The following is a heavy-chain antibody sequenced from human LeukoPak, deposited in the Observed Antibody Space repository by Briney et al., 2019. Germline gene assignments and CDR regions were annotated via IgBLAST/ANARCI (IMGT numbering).Heavy chain of an antibody. D-gene: IGHD5-18*01. J-gene: IGHJ3*02. CDR2: IYYSGST. V-gene: IGHV4-59*08. Sequence: ASETLSLTCTVSGGSISSYYWSWIRQPPGKGLEWIGYIYYSGSTHYNPSLKSRVTISVDTSKNQFSLKLSSVTAADTAVYYCASWPLRQLWLLDAFDIWGQGTMVTVSS. CDR1: GGSISSYY. CDR3: ASWPLRQLWLLDAFDI.